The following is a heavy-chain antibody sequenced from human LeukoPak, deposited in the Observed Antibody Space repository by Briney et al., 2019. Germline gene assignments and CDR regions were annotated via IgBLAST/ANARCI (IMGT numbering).Heavy chain of an antibody. J-gene: IGHJ5*02. CDR1: GGTFSSYA. D-gene: IGHD3-10*01. CDR2: ISAYNGNT. V-gene: IGHV1-18*01. Sequence: ASVKVSCKASGGTFSSYAISWVRQAPGQGLEWMGWISAYNGNTNYAQKLQGRVTMTTDTSTSTAYMELRSLRSDDTAVYYCAREWGYGSGGNWFDPWGQGTLVTVSS. CDR3: AREWGYGSGGNWFDP.